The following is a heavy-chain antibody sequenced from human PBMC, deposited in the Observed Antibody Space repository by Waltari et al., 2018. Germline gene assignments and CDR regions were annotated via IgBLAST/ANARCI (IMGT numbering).Heavy chain of an antibody. CDR3: ATFTIFGGDSGWFDP. CDR1: GYTFTSYA. D-gene: IGHD3-3*01. CDR2: INAGNGNT. V-gene: IGHV1-3*01. Sequence: QVQLVQSGAEVKKPGASVKVSCKASGYTFTSYAMHWVRQAPGQRLEWMGWINAGNGNTKYSQKFQGRVTITRDTSASTADMELSSLRSEDTAVYYCATFTIFGGDSGWFDPWGQGTLVTVSS. J-gene: IGHJ5*02.